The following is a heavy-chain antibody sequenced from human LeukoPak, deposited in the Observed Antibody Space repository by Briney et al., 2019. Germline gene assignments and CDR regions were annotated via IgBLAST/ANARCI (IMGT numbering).Heavy chain of an antibody. Sequence: SETPSLTCTVSGGSISSGDYYWSWIRQPPGKGLEWIGYIYYSGSTYYNPSLKSRVTISVDTSKNQFSLKLSSVTAADTAVYYCARDLNDAFDIWGQGTMVTVSS. CDR3: ARDLNDAFDI. J-gene: IGHJ3*02. CDR1: GGSISSGDYY. CDR2: IYYSGST. V-gene: IGHV4-30-4*08.